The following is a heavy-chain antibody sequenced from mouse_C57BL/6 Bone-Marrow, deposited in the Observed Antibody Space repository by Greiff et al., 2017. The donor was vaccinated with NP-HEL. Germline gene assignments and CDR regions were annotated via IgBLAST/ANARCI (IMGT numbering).Heavy chain of an antibody. Sequence: QVQLQQPGAELVRPGTSVKLSCKASGYSFTSYWMHWVKQRPGQGLEWIGVIDPSDSYTNYNQKFKGKATLTVDTSSSTAYMQLSSLTSEDSAVYYCASGGTLGCWGKGATLTVSS. J-gene: IGHJ2*01. CDR2: IDPSDSYT. V-gene: IGHV1-59*01. D-gene: IGHD3-3*01. CDR1: GYSFTSYW. CDR3: ASGGTLGC.